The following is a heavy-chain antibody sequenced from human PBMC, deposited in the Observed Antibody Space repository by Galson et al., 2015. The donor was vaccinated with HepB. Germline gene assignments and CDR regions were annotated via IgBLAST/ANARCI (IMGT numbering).Heavy chain of an antibody. CDR2: IIPILGIA. Sequence: SVKVSCKASGGTFSSYAISWVRQAPGQGLEWMGRIIPILGIANYAQKFQGRVTITADKSTSTAYMELSSLRSEDTAVYYCARDLAAAGDAFDIWGQGTMVTVSS. CDR3: ARDLAAAGDAFDI. D-gene: IGHD6-13*01. CDR1: GGTFSSYA. V-gene: IGHV1-69*04. J-gene: IGHJ3*02.